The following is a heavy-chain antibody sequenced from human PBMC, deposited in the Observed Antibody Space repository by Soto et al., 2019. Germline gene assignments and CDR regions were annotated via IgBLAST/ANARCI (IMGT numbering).Heavy chain of an antibody. CDR3: AGGGRFLEWLVSHYYYYYMDV. V-gene: IGHV3-66*01. Sequence: EVQLVESGGGLVQPGGSLRLSCAASGFTVSSNYMSWVRQAPGKGLEWVSVIYSGGSTYYADSVKGRFTISRDNSKNTLYLQMNSLRAEDTAVYYCAGGGRFLEWLVSHYYYYYMDVWGKGTTVTVSS. CDR2: IYSGGST. D-gene: IGHD3-3*01. J-gene: IGHJ6*03. CDR1: GFTVSSNY.